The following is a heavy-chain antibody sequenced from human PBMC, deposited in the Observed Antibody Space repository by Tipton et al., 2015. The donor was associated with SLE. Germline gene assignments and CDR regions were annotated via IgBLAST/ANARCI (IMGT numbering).Heavy chain of an antibody. D-gene: IGHD2-15*01. Sequence: TLSPTCTVSGGSISSCSCYWGWIRQPPGKGLEWIGTFSYSGSTYYNPSLKSRVTISVDTSKNQFSLEVRSVTAADTAVYYCARDRGFCSGGTCYYDGFDIWGQGTMVSVSS. CDR3: ARDRGFCSGGTCYYDGFDI. CDR1: GGSISSCSCY. V-gene: IGHV4-39*07. CDR2: FSYSGST. J-gene: IGHJ3*02.